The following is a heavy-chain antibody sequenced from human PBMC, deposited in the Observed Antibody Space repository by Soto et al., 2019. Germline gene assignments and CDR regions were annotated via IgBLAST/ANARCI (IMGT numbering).Heavy chain of an antibody. CDR1: GFTFSSYW. CDR2: IKQDGSEK. Sequence: GGSLRLSCAASGFTFSSYWMSWVRQAPGKGLEWVANIKQDGSEKYYVDSVKGRFTISRDNAKNSLYLQMNSLRAEDTAVYYCAGGKEHYYYYMDVWGKGTTVTVSS. J-gene: IGHJ6*03. CDR3: AGGKEHYYYYMDV. V-gene: IGHV3-7*04. D-gene: IGHD1-26*01.